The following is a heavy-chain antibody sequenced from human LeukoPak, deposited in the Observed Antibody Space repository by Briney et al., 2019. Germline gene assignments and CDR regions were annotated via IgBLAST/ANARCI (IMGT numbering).Heavy chain of an antibody. Sequence: SETLSLTCAVYGGSISSYYWSWIRQPPGKGLEWVGYIYYIGTTNYNPSLKSRVTISVDTSKNQFSLNLSSVTAADTAVYYCARGSPSVADIMTNWGQGTLVTVSS. J-gene: IGHJ4*02. D-gene: IGHD4-11*01. CDR1: GGSISSYY. V-gene: IGHV4-59*08. CDR3: ARGSPSVADIMTN. CDR2: IYYIGTT.